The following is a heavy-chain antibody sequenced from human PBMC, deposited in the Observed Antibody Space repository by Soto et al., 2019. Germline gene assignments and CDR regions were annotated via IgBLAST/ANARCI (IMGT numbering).Heavy chain of an antibody. CDR3: ARDIRQLVDY. CDR2: ISSSSSYI. CDR1: GFTFSSYN. D-gene: IGHD6-6*01. J-gene: IGHJ4*02. V-gene: IGHV3-21*01. Sequence: GSLRLSCAASGFTFSSYNMNWVRQAPGKGLEWVSSISSSSSYIYYADSVKGRVTISRDNAKNSLYLQMNSLRAEDTAVYYCARDIRQLVDYWGQGTLVTVSS.